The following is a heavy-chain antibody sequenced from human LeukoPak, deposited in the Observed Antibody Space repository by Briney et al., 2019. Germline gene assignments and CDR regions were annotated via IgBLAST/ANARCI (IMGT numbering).Heavy chain of an antibody. D-gene: IGHD3-22*01. CDR2: IWYDGSNK. V-gene: IGHV3-33*06. Sequence: GRSLRLSCAASGFTFSSYGMHWVRQAPGKGLGWVAVIWYDGSNKYYADSVKGRFTISRDNSKNTLYLQMNSLRAEDTAVYYCAKDQARNYYDSSGFDYWGQGTLVTVSS. CDR3: AKDQARNYYDSSGFDY. CDR1: GFTFSSYG. J-gene: IGHJ4*02.